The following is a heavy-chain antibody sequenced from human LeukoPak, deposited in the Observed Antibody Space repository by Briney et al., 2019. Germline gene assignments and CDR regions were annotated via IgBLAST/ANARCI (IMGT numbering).Heavy chain of an antibody. J-gene: IGHJ4*02. CDR1: GFTFSSYA. D-gene: IGHD4-17*01. CDR2: ISYDGSNK. CDR3: ARVQYGPLDY. Sequence: PGGSLRLSCAASGFTFSSYAMHWVREAAGKGLEWVAVISYDGSNKYYADSVKGRFTISRDNSKNTLYLQMNSLRAEDTAVYYCARVQYGPLDYWGQGTLVTVSS. V-gene: IGHV3-30-3*01.